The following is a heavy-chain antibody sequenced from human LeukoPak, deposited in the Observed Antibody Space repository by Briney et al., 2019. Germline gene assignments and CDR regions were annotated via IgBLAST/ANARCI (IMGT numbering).Heavy chain of an antibody. CDR1: GFTFISYA. V-gene: IGHV3-23*01. CDR3: AKNLDIVVVPAAIDY. Sequence: PGGSLRLSCAASGFTFISYAMSWVRQAPGKGLEWVSAISGSGGSTYYADSVKGRFTISRNNSKNTLSLQMNSLRAEDTAVYYCAKNLDIVVVPAAIDYWGQGTLVTVSS. D-gene: IGHD2-2*01. J-gene: IGHJ4*02. CDR2: ISGSGGST.